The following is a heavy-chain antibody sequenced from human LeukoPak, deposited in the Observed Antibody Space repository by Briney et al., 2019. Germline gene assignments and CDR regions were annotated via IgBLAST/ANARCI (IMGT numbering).Heavy chain of an antibody. D-gene: IGHD1-14*01. CDR2: ITPSGGTI. J-gene: IGHJ4*01. V-gene: IGHV3-48*01. CDR3: ARYNTGRSDY. Sequence: GGSLRLSCAASGFTFIGHIMNWVRQAPGKGLEWVSSITPSGGTIYSADSVRGRFTISRDNAQRSLYLQMSSLRADDTAVYYCARYNTGRSDYWGQGTLVTVSS. CDR1: GFTFIGHI.